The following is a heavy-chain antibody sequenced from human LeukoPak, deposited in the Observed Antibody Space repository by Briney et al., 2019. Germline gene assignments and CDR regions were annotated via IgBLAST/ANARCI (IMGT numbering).Heavy chain of an antibody. V-gene: IGHV3-9*01. CDR2: ISWNSGTI. J-gene: IGHJ6*02. Sequence: PGGSLRLSCAGSGFIFNNYAMHWVRQPPGKGLEWVSGISWNSGTIDYADSVRGRFTISRDNAKNSLYLQMDSLRVEDTALYYCAKDMGGGSNYYYGMDVWGQGTTVTVSS. CDR3: AKDMGGGSNYYYGMDV. D-gene: IGHD2-15*01. CDR1: GFIFNNYA.